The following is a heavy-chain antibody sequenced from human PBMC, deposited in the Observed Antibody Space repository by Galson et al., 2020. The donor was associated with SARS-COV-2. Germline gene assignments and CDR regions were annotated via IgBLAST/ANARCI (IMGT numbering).Heavy chain of an antibody. CDR1: GFTFSNSW. CDR3: ATTGGAL. Sequence: GGSLRLSCEASGFTFSNSWMGWVRQAPGMGLEWLAIIKEDGSEKYYVDSAKGRFTISRDNTKKSLYLQMNSLRAEDTAVYYCATTGGALWGQGTLVTVSS. J-gene: IGHJ4*02. D-gene: IGHD3-10*01. CDR2: IKEDGSEK. V-gene: IGHV3-7*01.